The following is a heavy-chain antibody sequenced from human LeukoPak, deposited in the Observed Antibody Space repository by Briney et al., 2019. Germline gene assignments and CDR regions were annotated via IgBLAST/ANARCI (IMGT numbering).Heavy chain of an antibody. CDR3: ARDHSSSWFMYGMDV. CDR1: GGSISSYC. J-gene: IGHJ6*04. D-gene: IGHD6-13*01. Sequence: PSETLSLTCTVSGGSISSYCWSWNRQPPGKGLEWIGYIYYSGSTNYNPSLKSRVTISVDTSKNQFSLKLSSVTAADTAVYYCARDHSSSWFMYGMDVWGKGSTVTVSS. V-gene: IGHV4-59*01. CDR2: IYYSGST.